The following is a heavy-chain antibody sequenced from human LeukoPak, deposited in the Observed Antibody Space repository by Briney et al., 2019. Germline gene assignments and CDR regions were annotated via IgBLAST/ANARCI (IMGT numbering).Heavy chain of an antibody. CDR1: GGSFSGYY. J-gene: IGHJ6*02. Sequence: SETLSLTCAVYGGSFSGYYWSWIRQPPEKGLEWIGEINHSGSTNYNPSLKSRVTISVDTSKNQFSLKLSSVTAADTAVYYCARALAGGSGSYYYYYYGMDVWGQGTTVTVSS. V-gene: IGHV4-34*01. D-gene: IGHD3-10*01. CDR2: INHSGST. CDR3: ARALAGGSGSYYYYYYGMDV.